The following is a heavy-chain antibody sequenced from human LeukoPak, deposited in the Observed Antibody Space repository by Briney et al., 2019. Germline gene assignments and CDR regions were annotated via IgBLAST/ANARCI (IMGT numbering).Heavy chain of an antibody. CDR2: INPYSGDT. CDR3: ARDRSPAPGRSYGRGHFDY. D-gene: IGHD5-18*01. Sequence: ASVKVSCKASGYTFTGYYMHWVRQAPGQGLEWMGWINPYSGDTNYAQNFQGRVTMTRDTPISTAYMELSRLRSDDTAVYYCARDRSPAPGRSYGRGHFDYWGQGTLVTVSS. CDR1: GYTFTGYY. V-gene: IGHV1-2*02. J-gene: IGHJ4*01.